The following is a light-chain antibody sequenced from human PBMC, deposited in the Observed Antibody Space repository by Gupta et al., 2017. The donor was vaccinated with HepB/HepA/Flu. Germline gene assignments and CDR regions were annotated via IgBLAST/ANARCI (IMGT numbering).Light chain of an antibody. CDR1: EDITDY. CDR3: QHYHSIPLT. V-gene: IGKV1-33*01. J-gene: IGKJ4*01. CDR2: DAS. Sequence: DIQMTQSPSSLSASVGDRVTITCQASEDITDYLNWYQQIPGKAPNLLMYDASNLNAGVPSRFSGSGSETDFTFTIKNLQPEDSATYYCQHYHSIPLTFGRGTKVEI.